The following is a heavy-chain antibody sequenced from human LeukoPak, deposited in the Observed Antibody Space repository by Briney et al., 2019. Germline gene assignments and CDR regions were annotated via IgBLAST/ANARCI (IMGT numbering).Heavy chain of an antibody. CDR2: VYDNGDT. CDR1: GASISGYL. D-gene: IGHD3-22*01. J-gene: IGHJ4*02. Sequence: SETLSLTCTVSGASISGYLWTWIRQPPGKGLEWIGYVYDNGDTNYHPSFTGRVSISVDVSKNQFSLKLSSVTAADTAVYYCARCTYYYDSSGYYPLLVFDYWGQGTLVTVSS. V-gene: IGHV4-4*08. CDR3: ARCTYYYDSSGYYPLLVFDY.